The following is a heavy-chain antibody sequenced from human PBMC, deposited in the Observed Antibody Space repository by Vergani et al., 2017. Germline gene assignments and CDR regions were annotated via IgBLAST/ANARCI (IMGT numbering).Heavy chain of an antibody. CDR1: GFTFSRYS. CDR3: AISRYGSSLFF. J-gene: IGHJ3*01. V-gene: IGHV3-21*01. Sequence: EVQLVESGGGLVKPGGSLRLSCAASGFTFSRYSMNWGRQAPGKGLEWVSSIISSRSYRYYADSVKGRLTLSRDNAKNSLYLQMNSLSAEGTAVYYCAISRYGSSLFFWGQGTMVTVSS. CDR2: IISSRSYR. D-gene: IGHD6-13*01.